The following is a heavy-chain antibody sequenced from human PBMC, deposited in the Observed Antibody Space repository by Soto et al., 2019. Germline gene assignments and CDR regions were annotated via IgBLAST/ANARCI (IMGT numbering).Heavy chain of an antibody. J-gene: IGHJ4*02. Sequence: QVQLVESGGGVVQPGRSLRLSCAASGFTFSSYGMHWVRQAPGKGLEWVAVIWYDGSNKYYSNSVNGRFNISRDNSKNTMYLQMNSLRVEDTAVYYCARDGYDILTGYYYFDYWGPGTLVTVSS. CDR1: GFTFSSYG. D-gene: IGHD3-9*01. V-gene: IGHV3-33*01. CDR3: ARDGYDILTGYYYFDY. CDR2: IWYDGSNK.